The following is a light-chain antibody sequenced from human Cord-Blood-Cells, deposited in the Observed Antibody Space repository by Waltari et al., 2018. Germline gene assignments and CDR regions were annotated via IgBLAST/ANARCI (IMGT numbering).Light chain of an antibody. Sequence: QSALTQPASVSGSPGQSITISCTGTSSDVGGYNYVSWCQQHPGKAPKLMIYDVSNRPSGVCNRFSGSKSGNTASLTISGLHAEDEADYYCSSYTSSSTLVFGGGTKLTVL. CDR1: SSDVGGYNY. J-gene: IGLJ2*01. CDR3: SSYTSSSTLV. V-gene: IGLV2-14*01. CDR2: DVS.